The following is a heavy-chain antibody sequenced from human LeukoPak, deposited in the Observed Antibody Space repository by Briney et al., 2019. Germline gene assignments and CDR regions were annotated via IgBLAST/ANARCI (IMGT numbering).Heavy chain of an antibody. Sequence: SETLSLTCAVYGGSFSGYYWSWIRQPPGKGLEWIGYIYYSGSTNYNPSLKSRVTISVDTSKNQFSLKLSSVTAADTAVYYCARVNYGSGSYYLYYYGMDVWGQGTTVTVSS. J-gene: IGHJ6*02. CDR3: ARVNYGSGSYYLYYYGMDV. V-gene: IGHV4-59*01. CDR2: IYYSGST. CDR1: GGSFSGYY. D-gene: IGHD3-10*01.